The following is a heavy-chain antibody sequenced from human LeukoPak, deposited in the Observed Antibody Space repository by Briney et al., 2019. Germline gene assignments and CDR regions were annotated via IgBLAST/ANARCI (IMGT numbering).Heavy chain of an antibody. CDR2: ISSSSSYI. V-gene: IGHV3-21*04. CDR3: ARDRVVRGVIIRFDY. J-gene: IGHJ4*02. CDR1: GFTFSSYS. Sequence: GGSLRLSCAASGFTFSSYSMNWARQAPGKGLEWVSSISSSSSYIYYADPVKGRFTISRDNAKNSLYLQMNSLRAEDTAVYYCARDRVVRGVIIRFDYWGQGTLVTVSS. D-gene: IGHD3-10*01.